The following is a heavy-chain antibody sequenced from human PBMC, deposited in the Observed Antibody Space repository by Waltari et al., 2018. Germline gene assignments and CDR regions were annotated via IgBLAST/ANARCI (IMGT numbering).Heavy chain of an antibody. CDR1: GGSISSYY. V-gene: IGHV4-59*01. D-gene: IGHD3-10*01. CDR3: ATYPSPGSLYYFDY. Sequence: VQLQESGPGLVKPSETLSLTCTVSGGSISSYYWSWIRQPPGKGLEWIGYIYYSGSTNYNPSLKSRVTISVDTSKNQFSLKLSSVTAADTAVYYCATYPSPGSLYYFDYWGQGTLVTVSS. CDR2: IYYSGST. J-gene: IGHJ4*02.